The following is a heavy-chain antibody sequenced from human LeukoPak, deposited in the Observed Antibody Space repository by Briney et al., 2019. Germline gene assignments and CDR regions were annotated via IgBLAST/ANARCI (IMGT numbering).Heavy chain of an antibody. CDR2: ISYDGSSK. Sequence: GGSLRLSCSASGFTFNTYAMHWVRQAPGKGLAGVALISYDGSSKYYADSVTGRFTISRDNSKNTLYLQVNSLRSENTAVYYCARDEGSYDYLWGSYRYNWFDPWGQGTLVTVSS. J-gene: IGHJ5*02. D-gene: IGHD3-16*02. CDR3: ARDEGSYDYLWGSYRYNWFDP. V-gene: IGHV3-30*04. CDR1: GFTFNTYA.